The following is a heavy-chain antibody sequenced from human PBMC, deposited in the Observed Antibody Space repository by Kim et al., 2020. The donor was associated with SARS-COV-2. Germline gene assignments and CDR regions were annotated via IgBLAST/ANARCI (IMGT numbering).Heavy chain of an antibody. J-gene: IGHJ3*01. Sequence: GGSLRLSCAASGFTFSSYSLNWVRQAPGKGLEWVSYIRPTNSLICYSDSVKGRFTISSDNAENSLYLQMNSLRDEDTAVYYCARDYGYAFDLWGQGTLVTVSS. D-gene: IGHD4-17*01. CDR2: IRPTNSLI. CDR1: GFTFSSYS. V-gene: IGHV3-48*02. CDR3: ARDYGYAFDL.